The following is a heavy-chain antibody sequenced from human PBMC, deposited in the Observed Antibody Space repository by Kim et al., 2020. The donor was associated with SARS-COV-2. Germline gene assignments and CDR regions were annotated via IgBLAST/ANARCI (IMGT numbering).Heavy chain of an antibody. V-gene: IGHV1-3*04. J-gene: IGHJ4*02. CDR3: GSRPGIAVAGLDY. CDR2: INTGNGNT. D-gene: IGHD6-19*01. Sequence: ASVKVSCKASGYTFTSYAMHWVRQAPGQRLEWMGWINTGNGNTKYSQKFQDRVTITRDTSASTVYMELSSLRSEDTAVYYCGSRPGIAVAGLDYWGQGTLVTVSS. CDR1: GYTFTSYA.